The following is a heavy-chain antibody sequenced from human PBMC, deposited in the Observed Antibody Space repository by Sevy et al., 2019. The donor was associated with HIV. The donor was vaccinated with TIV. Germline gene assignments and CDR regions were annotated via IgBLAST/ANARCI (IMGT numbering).Heavy chain of an antibody. J-gene: IGHJ4*02. CDR2: ISYDGSNK. D-gene: IGHD3-22*01. Sequence: GGSLRLSCAASGFTFSSYGMHWVCQAPGKGLEWVAVISYDGSNKYYADSVKGRFTISRDNSKNTLYLQMNSLRAEDTAVYYCAKVTHYYDSSGYYYDYWGQGTLVTVSS. CDR3: AKVTHYYDSSGYYYDY. CDR1: GFTFSSYG. V-gene: IGHV3-30*18.